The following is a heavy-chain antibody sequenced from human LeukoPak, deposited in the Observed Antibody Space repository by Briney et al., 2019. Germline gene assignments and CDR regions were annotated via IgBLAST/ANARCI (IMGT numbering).Heavy chain of an antibody. Sequence: GALRLSCAASGFTFSDYSMNWVRQAPGKGLEWVSYISFSVNTKYYGDSVKGRFTTSRDNAKNSLYLHMDSLRAEDTAVYYCARGAYSSGWAYFDHWGQGTLVTVSS. J-gene: IGHJ4*02. V-gene: IGHV3-48*04. D-gene: IGHD6-19*01. CDR1: GFTFSDYS. CDR3: ARGAYSSGWAYFDH. CDR2: ISFSVNTK.